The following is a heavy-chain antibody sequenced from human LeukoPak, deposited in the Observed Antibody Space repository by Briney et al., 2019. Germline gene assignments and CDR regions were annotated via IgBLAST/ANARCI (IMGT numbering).Heavy chain of an antibody. Sequence: SETLSLTCTVSGGSISSYYWSWIRQPAGKGLEWIGRIYTSGSTNYNPSLKSRVTMSADTSKNQFSLKLSSVTAADTAVYYCARVRRRRVVPAAVGAFDIWGQGTMVTVSS. D-gene: IGHD2-2*01. CDR2: IYTSGST. CDR3: ARVRRRRVVPAAVGAFDI. CDR1: GGSISSYY. J-gene: IGHJ3*02. V-gene: IGHV4-4*07.